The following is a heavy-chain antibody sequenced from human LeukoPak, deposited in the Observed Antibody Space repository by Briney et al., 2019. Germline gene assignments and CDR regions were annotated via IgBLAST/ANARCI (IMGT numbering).Heavy chain of an antibody. V-gene: IGHV4-31*03. CDR2: IYYSGST. CDR1: GGSISSGGYY. D-gene: IGHD3-10*01. J-gene: IGHJ5*02. Sequence: SQTLSLTCTVSGGSISSGGYYWGWIRQHPGKGLEWIGYIYYSGSTYYNPSLKSRVTVSVDTSKNQFSLKLSSVTAADTAVYYCARAPTMADGSGSYYIGPWGQGTLVTVSS. CDR3: ARAPTMADGSGSYYIGP.